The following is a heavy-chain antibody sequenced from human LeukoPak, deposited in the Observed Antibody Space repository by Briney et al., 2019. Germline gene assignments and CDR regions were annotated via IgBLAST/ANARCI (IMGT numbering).Heavy chain of an antibody. CDR3: VSGSKCDF. CDR1: GYTFLGYY. J-gene: IGHJ4*02. D-gene: IGHD3-3*01. CDR2: INPQSGGT. Sequence: ASVKVSCKACGYTFLGYYIHWVRQAPGQGFEWMGWINPQSGGTKYAQKLQGRVTMTRDTSISTAYMELSNLRSDDTAVYYCVSGSKCDFWGQGTLVTLSS. V-gene: IGHV1-2*02.